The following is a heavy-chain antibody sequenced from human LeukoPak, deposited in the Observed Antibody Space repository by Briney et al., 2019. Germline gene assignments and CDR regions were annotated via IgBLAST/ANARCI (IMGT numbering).Heavy chain of an antibody. D-gene: IGHD2-8*01. J-gene: IGHJ4*02. V-gene: IGHV1-69*04. Sequence: SVKVSCKASGGTFSSYAISWVRQAPGQGLEWMGRIIPILGIANYAQKFQGRVTITADKSTSTAYMELSSLRSEDTAVYYCARVRLVTNGPDYWGQGTLVTVSS. CDR3: ARVRLVTNGPDY. CDR1: GGTFSSYA. CDR2: IIPILGIA.